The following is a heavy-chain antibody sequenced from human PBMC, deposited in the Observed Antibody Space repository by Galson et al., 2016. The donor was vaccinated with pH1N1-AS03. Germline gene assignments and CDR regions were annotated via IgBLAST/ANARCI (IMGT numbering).Heavy chain of an antibody. CDR3: VRQSSAARNWFDS. D-gene: IGHD3-10*01. V-gene: IGHV4-39*01. CDR1: GGSVTSGRDF. Sequence: SETLSLTCSVSGGSVTSGRDFWGWVRQSPGKGLEWLGSLSSRDISSYNPSPKGRLTISLDPAKNHFSLSLASVTAADTAVYWCVRQSSAARNWFDSWGQGTLVTVS. CDR2: LSSRDIS. J-gene: IGHJ5*01.